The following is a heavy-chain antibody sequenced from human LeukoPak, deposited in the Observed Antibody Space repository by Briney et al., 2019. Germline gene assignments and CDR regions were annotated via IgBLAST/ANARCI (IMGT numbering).Heavy chain of an antibody. V-gene: IGHV3-48*03. D-gene: IGHD6-13*01. CDR1: GFTFSSYE. Sequence: PGGSLRLSCAASGFTFSSYEMNWVRQAPGKGLEWVSYISSSGMNTHYADSVKGRFTISRDNAKNSLYLQMNSLRAEDTAVYYCARDRRWDSSSWYADYWGQGTLVTASS. CDR3: ARDRRWDSSSWYADY. J-gene: IGHJ4*02. CDR2: ISSSGMNT.